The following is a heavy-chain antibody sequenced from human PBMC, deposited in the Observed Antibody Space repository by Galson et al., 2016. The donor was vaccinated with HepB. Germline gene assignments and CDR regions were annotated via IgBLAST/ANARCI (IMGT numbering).Heavy chain of an antibody. V-gene: IGHV3-23*01. Sequence: LRLSCAASGFTFNLYAMSWVRQAPGKGLEWVSNISGSGDSTYYADSVKGRFAISRDNSKNTLYLQMHSLRAEDTALYYCAKSGFCTSSTCYRFYYYSGMDVWGQGTTVTVSS. CDR1: GFTFNLYA. D-gene: IGHD2-2*01. CDR2: ISGSGDST. J-gene: IGHJ6*02. CDR3: AKSGFCTSSTCYRFYYYSGMDV.